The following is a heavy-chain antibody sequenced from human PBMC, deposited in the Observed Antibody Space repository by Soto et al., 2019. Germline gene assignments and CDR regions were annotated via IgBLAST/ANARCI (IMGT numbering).Heavy chain of an antibody. CDR1: GGTFSSYA. J-gene: IGHJ4*02. V-gene: IGHV1-69*13. CDR2: IIPIFGTA. D-gene: IGHD3-10*01. Sequence: SVKVSCKASGGTFSSYAISWVRQAPGQGLEWMGGIIPIFGTANYAQKFQGRVTITADESTSTAYMELSSLRSEDTAVYYYARTAAGLAPQAYWGQGTLVTVSS. CDR3: ARTAAGLAPQAY.